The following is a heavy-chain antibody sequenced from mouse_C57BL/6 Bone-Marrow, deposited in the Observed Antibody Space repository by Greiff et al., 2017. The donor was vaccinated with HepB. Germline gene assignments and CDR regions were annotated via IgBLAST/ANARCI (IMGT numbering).Heavy chain of an antibody. V-gene: IGHV1-63*01. CDR3: ARRGDGTAMDY. CDR2: IYPGGGYT. D-gene: IGHD1-1*01. J-gene: IGHJ4*01. CDR1: GYTFTNYW. Sequence: QVQLKQSGAELVRPGTSVKMSCKASGYTFTNYWIGWAKQRPGQGLEWIGDIYPGGGYTNYNEKFKGKATLTADKSSSTAYMQFSSLTSEDSAIYYCARRGDGTAMDYWGQGTSVTVSS.